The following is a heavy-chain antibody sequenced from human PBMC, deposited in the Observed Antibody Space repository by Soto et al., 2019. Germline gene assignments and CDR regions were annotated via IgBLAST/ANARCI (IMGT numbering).Heavy chain of an antibody. CDR3: ARSYDSSGYYSYYFDY. CDR2: IHTAKGNT. Sequence: ASVKVSCKASGYTFTNNVIHWLRQAPGQTLEWMGWIHTAKGNTKYSQKFEARVTLTRDTAASTAYMELSSLRSEDTAVYYCARSYDSSGYYSYYFDYWGQGTLVTVSS. V-gene: IGHV1-3*04. J-gene: IGHJ4*02. D-gene: IGHD3-22*01. CDR1: GYTFTNNV.